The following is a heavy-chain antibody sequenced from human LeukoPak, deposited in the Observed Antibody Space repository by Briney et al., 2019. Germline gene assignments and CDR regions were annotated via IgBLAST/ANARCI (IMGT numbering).Heavy chain of an antibody. CDR1: GFTFSSYA. D-gene: IGHD3-22*01. CDR3: ARDISYDSSGLMGLFDY. V-gene: IGHV3-64*01. J-gene: IGHJ4*02. Sequence: GGSLRLSCAASGFTFSSYAMHWVRQAPGKGLEYVSAISSNGGSTYYANSVKGRFTISRDNSKNTLYLQMGSLRAEDMAVYYCARDISYDSSGLMGLFDYWGQGTLVTVSS. CDR2: ISSNGGST.